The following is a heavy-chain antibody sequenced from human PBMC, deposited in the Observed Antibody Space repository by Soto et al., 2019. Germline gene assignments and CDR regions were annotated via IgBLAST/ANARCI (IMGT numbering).Heavy chain of an antibody. D-gene: IGHD4-17*01. CDR3: AKDPNGDYIGAFDF. Sequence: EVQLLESGGGLVQPGGSLRLSCAASGFTFSSYAMTWVRQAPGKGLEWVSGITGSGDYTKYADSVKGRFTISRDNAKNTLYLQRNSLRAEDTAVYYCAKDPNGDYIGAFDFWGQGTMVTVSS. CDR1: GFTFSSYA. J-gene: IGHJ3*01. CDR2: ITGSGDYT. V-gene: IGHV3-23*01.